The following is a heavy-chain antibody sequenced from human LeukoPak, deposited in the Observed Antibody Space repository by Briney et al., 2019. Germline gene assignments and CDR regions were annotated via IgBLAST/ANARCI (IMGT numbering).Heavy chain of an antibody. CDR1: GGSISSYY. CDR2: IYYSGST. CDR3: ARSVDIVATTSSFDY. J-gene: IGHJ4*02. D-gene: IGHD5-12*01. V-gene: IGHV4-59*08. Sequence: SETLSLTCTVSGGSISSYYWSWIRQPPGKGLEWIGYIYYSGSTNYNPSLKSRVTISVDTSKNQFSLKLSSVTAADTAVYYCARSVDIVATTSSFDYWGQGTLVTVSS.